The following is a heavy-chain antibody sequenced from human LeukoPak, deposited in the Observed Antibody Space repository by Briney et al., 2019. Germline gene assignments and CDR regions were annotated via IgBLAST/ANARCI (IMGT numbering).Heavy chain of an antibody. J-gene: IGHJ5*02. V-gene: IGHV3-11*01. CDR2: ISSSGSTI. CDR3: ARVSTAPSSMVRGNWFDP. Sequence: GGSLRLSCAASGFTLSDYYMSWISQAPGKGLEWVSYISSSGSTIYYADSVKGRFTISRDNAKNSLYLQMNSLRAEDTAVYYCARVSTAPSSMVRGNWFDPWGKGTLVTVSS. D-gene: IGHD3-10*01. CDR1: GFTLSDYY.